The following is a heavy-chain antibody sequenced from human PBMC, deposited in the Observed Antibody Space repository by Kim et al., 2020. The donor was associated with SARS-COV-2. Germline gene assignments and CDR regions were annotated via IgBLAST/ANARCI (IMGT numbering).Heavy chain of an antibody. CDR2: ISSSAGTI. CDR3: ARDVGYAFDI. V-gene: IGHV3-48*04. Sequence: GGSLRLSCAASRFTFSSYGMNWVRQAPGKGLEWVSYISSSAGTIDYADSVKGRFTISRDNAKNSLFLQVNSLRAEDTAVYYCARDVGYAFDIWGPGTMVTVSS. CDR1: RFTFSSYG. D-gene: IGHD1-26*01. J-gene: IGHJ3*02.